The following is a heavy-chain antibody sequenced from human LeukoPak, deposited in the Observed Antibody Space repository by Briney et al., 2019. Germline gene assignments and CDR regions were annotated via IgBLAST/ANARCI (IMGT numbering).Heavy chain of an antibody. CDR3: ARRAGAYSHPYDY. J-gene: IGHJ4*02. D-gene: IGHD4/OR15-4a*01. CDR2: IYSGGST. Sequence: GGSLRLSCAASGFTVSSNYMSWVRQAPGKGLEWVSVIYSGGSTYYADSVKGRLTISRDNSKNTLYLQMNGLRAEDTAVYYCARRAGAYSHPYDYWGQGTLVTVS. V-gene: IGHV3-53*01. CDR1: GFTVSSNY.